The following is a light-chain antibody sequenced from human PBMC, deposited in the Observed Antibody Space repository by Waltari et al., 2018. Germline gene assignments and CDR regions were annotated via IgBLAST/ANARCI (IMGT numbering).Light chain of an antibody. CDR1: QDINKW. Sequence: DIQMSQSPSSVSASVGDRVTITCRASQDINKWLAWFQQTPGKAPKLLIYAGSSLQSGVPSRFSGSGSGADFTLTNSTLQPEDSATYYCQQAHSFPYSFGQGTKLEIK. V-gene: IGKV1-12*01. CDR3: QQAHSFPYS. CDR2: AGS. J-gene: IGKJ2*03.